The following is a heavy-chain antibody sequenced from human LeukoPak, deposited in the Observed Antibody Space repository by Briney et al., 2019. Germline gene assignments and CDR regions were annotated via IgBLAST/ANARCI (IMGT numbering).Heavy chain of an antibody. V-gene: IGHV4-59*01. J-gene: IGHJ4*02. D-gene: IGHD5-24*01. CDR2: IYYSGST. CDR3: ARREKAKRRDGYNYDVLYYFDY. Sequence: PSETLSLTCTVSGGSISSYYWSWIRQPPGKGLEWIGYIYYSGSTNYNPSLKSRVTISVDTSKNQFSLKLSSVTAADTAVYYCARREKAKRRDGYNYDVLYYFDYWGQGTLVTVSS. CDR1: GGSISSYY.